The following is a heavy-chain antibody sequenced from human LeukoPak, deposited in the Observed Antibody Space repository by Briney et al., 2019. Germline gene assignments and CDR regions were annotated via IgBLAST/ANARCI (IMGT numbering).Heavy chain of an antibody. Sequence: GGSLRLSCAASGFTFDDYAMHWVRQAPGKGLEWVAVISYDGSNKYYADSVKGRFTISRDNSKNTLYLQMNSLRAEDTAVYYCARAATYQLLSSGGFDYWGQGTLVTVSS. V-gene: IGHV3-30-3*01. CDR3: ARAATYQLLSSGGFDY. D-gene: IGHD2-2*01. CDR1: GFTFDDYA. J-gene: IGHJ4*02. CDR2: ISYDGSNK.